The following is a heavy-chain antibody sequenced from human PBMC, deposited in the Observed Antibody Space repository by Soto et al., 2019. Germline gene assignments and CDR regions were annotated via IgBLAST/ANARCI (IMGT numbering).Heavy chain of an antibody. CDR2: INHSGST. Sequence: SETLSLTCAVYGGSFSGYYWSWIRQPPGKGLEWIGEINHSGSTNYNPSLKSRVTISVDTSKNQFSLKLSSVTAADTAVYYCARDVGYCSSTSCRTDYWGQGTLVTVSS. CDR3: ARDVGYCSSTSCRTDY. CDR1: GGSFSGYY. V-gene: IGHV4-34*01. J-gene: IGHJ4*02. D-gene: IGHD2-2*01.